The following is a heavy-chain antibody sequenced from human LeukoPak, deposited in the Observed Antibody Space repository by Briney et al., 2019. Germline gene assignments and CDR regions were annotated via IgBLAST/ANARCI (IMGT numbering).Heavy chain of an antibody. V-gene: IGHV4-38-2*02. CDR1: GYSISSGYY. J-gene: IGHJ4*02. CDR3: ARKQTGDY. D-gene: IGHD1-1*01. Sequence: SETLSLTCTVSGYSISSGYYWGWIRQPPGKGLEWIGSIYHSGGTYYNPSLKSRVTISLDTSKNQFSLKLSSVTAADTAVYYCARKQTGDYWGQGTLVTVSS. CDR2: IYHSGGT.